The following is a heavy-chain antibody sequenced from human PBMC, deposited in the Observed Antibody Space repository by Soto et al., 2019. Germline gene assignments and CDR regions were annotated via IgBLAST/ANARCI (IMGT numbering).Heavy chain of an antibody. V-gene: IGHV4-30-4*01. D-gene: IGHD3-22*01. CDR1: CGSISSGDYY. J-gene: IGHJ5*02. Sequence: QVQLQESGPGLVKPSQTLSLTCTVSCGSISSGDYYWSWISQPPGKGLEWIGYIYYSGSTYYNPSLNSRVTISVDTSKNQFSLKLSSVTAADTAVYYCAREIPYDSRGYDRNWFDPWGQGTLVTVSS. CDR2: IYYSGST. CDR3: AREIPYDSRGYDRNWFDP.